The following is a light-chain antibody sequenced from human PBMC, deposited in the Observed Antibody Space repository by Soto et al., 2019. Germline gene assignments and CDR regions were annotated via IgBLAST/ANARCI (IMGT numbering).Light chain of an antibody. CDR1: SGQNSYA. CDR2: VNSDGSH. J-gene: IGLJ3*02. Sequence: QPVLTQSPSASASVGASVKRTCTLSSGQNSYAIAWHQQQPEKGPRYLMKVNSDGSHSKGDGIPDRFSGSSSGAERYLTISSLQSEDEADYYCQTWSTDIRVFGGGTKLTVL. V-gene: IGLV4-69*01. CDR3: QTWSTDIRV.